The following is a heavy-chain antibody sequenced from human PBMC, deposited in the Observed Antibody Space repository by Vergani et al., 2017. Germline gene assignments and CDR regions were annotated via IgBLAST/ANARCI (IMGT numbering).Heavy chain of an antibody. CDR2: MDYNGRA. V-gene: IGHV4-39*01. CDR3: ARLTIGHCSGGSCYSRYYYYYYYMDV. CDR1: GGSFFNSRYY. D-gene: IGHD2-15*01. Sequence: QLQLQESGPGLVKPSGTLSLTCSVTGGSFFNSRYYWGWIRQPPGKGLEWIGSMDYNGRAYYTPSLRRRVAISIDTSKMQFSLKLYSLTAADTAIYYCARLTIGHCSGGSCYSRYYYYYYYMDVWGKGTTVTVSS. J-gene: IGHJ6*03.